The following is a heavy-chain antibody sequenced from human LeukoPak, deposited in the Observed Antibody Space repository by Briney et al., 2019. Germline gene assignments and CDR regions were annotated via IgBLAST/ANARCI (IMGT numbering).Heavy chain of an antibody. CDR1: GGSFSGYY. CDR3: ARRFLRRQGKYYDFWSGSHYFDY. Sequence: SETLSLTCAVYGGSFSGYYWTWIRQTPGKGLEWIGEINHSGSTNYNPSLKSRVTISVDTSKNQFSLKLSSVTAADTAVYYCARRFLRRQGKYYDFWSGSHYFDYWGQGTLVTVSS. J-gene: IGHJ4*02. CDR2: INHSGST. D-gene: IGHD3-3*01. V-gene: IGHV4-34*01.